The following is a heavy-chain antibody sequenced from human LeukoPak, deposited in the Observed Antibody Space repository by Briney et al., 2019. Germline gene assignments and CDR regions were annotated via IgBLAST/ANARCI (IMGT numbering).Heavy chain of an antibody. V-gene: IGHV1-2*06. Sequence: ASVKVSCKASGYTFTGYYMHWVRQAPGQGLEWMGRINPNSGGTNYAKKFQGRVTMTRDTSISTAYMELSRLRSDDTAVYYCARDLYDELSSDYSAQAYWGQGTLVTVSS. CDR3: ARDLYDELSSDYSAQAY. CDR2: INPNSGGT. J-gene: IGHJ4*02. D-gene: IGHD3-22*01. CDR1: GYTFTGYY.